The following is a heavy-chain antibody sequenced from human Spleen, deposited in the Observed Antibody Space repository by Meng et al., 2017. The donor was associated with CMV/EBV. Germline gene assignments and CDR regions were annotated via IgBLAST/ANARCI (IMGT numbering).Heavy chain of an antibody. Sequence: SVKVSCKASGGTFSSYAISWVRQAPGQGLEWMGGIIPIFGTANYAQKFQGRVTITTDESTSTAYMELSSLRPDDTAMYYCARDDNWGPDYWGQGTLVTVSS. J-gene: IGHJ4*02. V-gene: IGHV1-69*05. CDR1: GGTFSSYA. CDR2: IIPIFGTA. CDR3: ARDDNWGPDY. D-gene: IGHD7-27*01.